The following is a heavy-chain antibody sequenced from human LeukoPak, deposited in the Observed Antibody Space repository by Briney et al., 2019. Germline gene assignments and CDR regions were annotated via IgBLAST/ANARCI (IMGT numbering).Heavy chain of an antibody. V-gene: IGHV3-30*02. D-gene: IGHD1-1*01. CDR3: AKDKGVRYFDY. J-gene: IGHJ4*02. Sequence: PGRSLRLSCAASTLTVSSFGVHSVRQAPGKGLEWVTFIRSDGSDTYYADSVKGRFTISRDNSMNTLYLQMNSLRPEDTAVYYCAKDKGVRYFDYWGQGALVTVSS. CDR2: IRSDGSDT. CDR1: TLTVSSFG.